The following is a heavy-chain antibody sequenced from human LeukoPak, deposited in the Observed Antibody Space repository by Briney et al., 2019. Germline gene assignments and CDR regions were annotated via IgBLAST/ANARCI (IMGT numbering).Heavy chain of an antibody. CDR1: GFTFEDYG. CDR2: INWNGGGT. J-gene: IGHJ4*02. Sequence: GGSLRLSCAASGFTFEDYGMTWVRQVPGKGLEWVSSINWNGGGTGYADSVKGRFTISRDNAKKSLYLQMNSLRAEDTAVYYCARDEYIHGDLTNFDSWGQGTLVIVSS. D-gene: IGHD4-17*01. V-gene: IGHV3-20*04. CDR3: ARDEYIHGDLTNFDS.